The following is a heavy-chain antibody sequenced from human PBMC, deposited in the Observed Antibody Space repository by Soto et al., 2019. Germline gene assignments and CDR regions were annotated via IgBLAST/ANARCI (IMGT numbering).Heavy chain of an antibody. CDR3: ARDFRFYSSGWLFEY. V-gene: IGHV1-18*01. CDR2: ISAYNGNT. J-gene: IGHJ4*02. CDR1: GYTFTSYG. Sequence: QVQLVQSGAEVKKPGASVKVSCKASGYTFTSYGISWVRQAPGQGLEWMGWISAYNGNTNYAQKLQCRVTMTTDTSTSTAYMELRSLRSDDTAVYYCARDFRFYSSGWLFEYWGQGTLVTVSS. D-gene: IGHD6-19*01.